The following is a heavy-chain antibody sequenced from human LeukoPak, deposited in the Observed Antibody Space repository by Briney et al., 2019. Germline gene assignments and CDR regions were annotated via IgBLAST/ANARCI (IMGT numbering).Heavy chain of an antibody. V-gene: IGHV4-59*01. J-gene: IGHJ4*01. Sequence: PSETLSLTCTVSGGSISRYYWSWIRQPPGKGLEWIGYIYYSGSTNYNPSLKSRVTISVDTSKNQFSLKLSSVTAADTAVYYCARDLRTGIVDYWGQGTLVTVSS. CDR3: ARDLRTGIVDY. D-gene: IGHD7-27*01. CDR2: IYYSGST. CDR1: GGSISRYY.